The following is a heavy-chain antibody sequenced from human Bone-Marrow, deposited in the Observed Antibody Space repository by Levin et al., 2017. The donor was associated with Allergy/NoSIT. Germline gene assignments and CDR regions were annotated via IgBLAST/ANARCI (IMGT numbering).Heavy chain of an antibody. CDR2: IKEKGSDK. J-gene: IGHJ5*02. D-gene: IGHD4-23*01. V-gene: IGHV3-7*03. Sequence: GGSLRLSCAASGFTFSSYWMSWVRQAPGKGLEWVASIKEKGSDKYYVGSLKGRFTISRDNAKNSLYLQMNSLRAEDSAMYYCAGNSRYLFDPWGQGALVTVSS. CDR1: GFTFSSYW. CDR3: AGNSRYLFDP.